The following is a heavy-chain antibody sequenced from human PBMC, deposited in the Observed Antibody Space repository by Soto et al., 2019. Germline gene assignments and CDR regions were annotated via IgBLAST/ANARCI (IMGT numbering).Heavy chain of an antibody. CDR1: GGFISGYY. CDR2: IFYTGST. CDR3: VRQSVKPGTHWFDP. V-gene: IGHV4-59*08. Sequence: PSETLSLTCTVSGGFISGYYWSWIRQPPGKGLEWIAYIFYTGSTNSNPSLKSRATVLVDSSKNQFSLQLGSVTAADTAVYYCVRQSVKPGTHWFDPWGQGTLVTVSS. D-gene: IGHD6-13*01. J-gene: IGHJ5*02.